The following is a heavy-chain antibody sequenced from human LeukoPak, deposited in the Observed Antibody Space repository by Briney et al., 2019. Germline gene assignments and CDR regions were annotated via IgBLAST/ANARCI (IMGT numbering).Heavy chain of an antibody. CDR2: IHRSGST. D-gene: IGHD1-14*01. J-gene: IGHJ4*02. V-gene: IGHV4-4*02. CDR1: PDSTTSNF. CDR3: AREIVGGFNPGAY. Sequence: SETLSLTCTVSPDSTTSNFWSWVRQPPGKGLEWIGEIHRSGSTNYNPSLQSRVTISIDRSENQIALELSFVTAADTAVYYCAREIVGGFNPGAYWGQGTLVTVSS.